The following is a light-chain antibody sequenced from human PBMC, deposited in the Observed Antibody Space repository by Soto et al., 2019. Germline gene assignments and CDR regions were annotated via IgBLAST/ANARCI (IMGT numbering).Light chain of an antibody. Sequence: QSALTQPASVSGSPGQSITISCPGTNSDVGGYNYVSWYQQYPGKAPKLMIYEVSNRPSGGSNRFSGSKSGNTASLTISGLQAEDEAAYYCSSYTSSVIPVVFGGGTKVTVL. CDR3: SSYTSSVIPVV. V-gene: IGLV2-14*01. J-gene: IGLJ2*01. CDR2: EVS. CDR1: NSDVGGYNY.